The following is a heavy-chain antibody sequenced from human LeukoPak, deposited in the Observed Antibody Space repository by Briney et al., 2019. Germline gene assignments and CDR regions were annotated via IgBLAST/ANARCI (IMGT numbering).Heavy chain of an antibody. V-gene: IGHV3-48*03. CDR3: ARAFVH. J-gene: IGHJ4*02. CDR2: ISASGDTI. Sequence: GGSLRLSCAASGFIFSTYEMNWVRQAPGKGLEWVSYISASGDTIDYADSVKGRFTISGDNAKSSLYLQMNSLRADDTAIYYCARAFVHWGQGTLVTVSS. CDR1: GFIFSTYE.